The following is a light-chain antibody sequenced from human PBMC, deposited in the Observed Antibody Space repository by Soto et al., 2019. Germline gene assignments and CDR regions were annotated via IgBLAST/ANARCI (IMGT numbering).Light chain of an antibody. V-gene: IGKV1-39*01. Sequence: DIQMTQSPSSLSASVGDRVTLTCRASQSISSYLNWYQQEPGKAPKLLIYAASTLQRGVPSKYTGSGPGTDFTLTISSLQPEDFATYYCQQTYSTPRTFGQGTKVEIK. J-gene: IGKJ1*01. CDR2: AAS. CDR1: QSISSY. CDR3: QQTYSTPRT.